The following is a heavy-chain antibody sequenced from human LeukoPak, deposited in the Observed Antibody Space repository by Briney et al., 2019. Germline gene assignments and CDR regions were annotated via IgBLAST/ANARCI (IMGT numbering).Heavy chain of an antibody. CDR2: INHSGST. D-gene: IGHD3-10*01. J-gene: IGHJ5*02. V-gene: IGHV4-34*01. CDR1: GGSFSGYY. CDR3: GADLTMVRGVPRWFDP. Sequence: SETLSLTCAVYGGSFSGYYWSWIRQPPGKGLEWIGEINHSGSTNYNPSLKSRVTISVDTSKNQFSLKLSSVTAADTAVYYCGADLTMVRGVPRWFDPWGQGTLVTVSS.